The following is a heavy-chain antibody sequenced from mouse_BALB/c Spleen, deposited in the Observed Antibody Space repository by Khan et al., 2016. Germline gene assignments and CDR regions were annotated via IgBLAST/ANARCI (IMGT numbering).Heavy chain of an antibody. CDR1: GFTFGSYT. Sequence: EVELVESGGGLVQPGGSLKLSCAASGFTFGSYTLSWVRQTPEKRLEWVAYITNGGGSTYYPDTLKGRFTISRDNAKNTLYLQMSSLKSEDTAMYYCARHEGTEFAYWGQGTLVTVSA. D-gene: IGHD3-3*01. CDR2: ITNGGGST. CDR3: ARHEGTEFAY. V-gene: IGHV5-12-2*01. J-gene: IGHJ3*01.